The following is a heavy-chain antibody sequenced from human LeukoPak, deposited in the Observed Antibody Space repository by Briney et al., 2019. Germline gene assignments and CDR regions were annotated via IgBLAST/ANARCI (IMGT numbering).Heavy chain of an antibody. CDR3: AGDDSHSGWYYFDY. CDR1: GGSISSSY. D-gene: IGHD6-19*01. Sequence: SETLSLTCTVSGGSISSSYWSWIRQTAGKGLEWIGRIYTSGSASYNPSLKSRVTMSLDTSKNQFSLKLSSVTAADTAVYYCAGDDSHSGWYYFDYWGQGTLVTVSS. CDR2: IYTSGSA. J-gene: IGHJ4*02. V-gene: IGHV4-4*07.